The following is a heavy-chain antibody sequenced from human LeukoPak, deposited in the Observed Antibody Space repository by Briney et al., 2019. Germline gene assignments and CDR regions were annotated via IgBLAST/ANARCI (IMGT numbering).Heavy chain of an antibody. Sequence: GGSLRLSCGASTFTFSNYAFSWVRQAPGKGLEWVSTILGGGGGTYYADSAKGRFTISRDSSSNRVFLQMTNLRADDTAVYYCGMASDTSGYYFFRLDYRGQGTQVTVSS. J-gene: IGHJ4*02. D-gene: IGHD3-22*01. CDR1: TFTFSNYA. V-gene: IGHV3-23*01. CDR2: ILGGGGGT. CDR3: GMASDTSGYYFFRLDY.